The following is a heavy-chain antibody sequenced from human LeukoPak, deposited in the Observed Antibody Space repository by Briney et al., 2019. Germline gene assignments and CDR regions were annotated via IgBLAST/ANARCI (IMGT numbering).Heavy chain of an antibody. Sequence: GASVKVSCKASGYTFTSYDINWVRQATGQGLEWMGWMNPNSGNTGYAQKFQGRVTMTRNTSISTAYMELSSLRSEDTAVYYCARGRHYYDSSDYYYEGDDIWGQGTMVTVSS. D-gene: IGHD3-22*01. J-gene: IGHJ3*02. CDR2: MNPNSGNT. CDR1: GYTFTSYD. CDR3: ARGRHYYDSSDYYYEGDDI. V-gene: IGHV1-8*01.